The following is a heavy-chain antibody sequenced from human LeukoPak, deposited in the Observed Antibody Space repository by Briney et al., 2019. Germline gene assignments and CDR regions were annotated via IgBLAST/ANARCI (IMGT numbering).Heavy chain of an antibody. D-gene: IGHD6-19*01. V-gene: IGHV3-23*01. CDR1: GFTFSSYA. J-gene: IGHJ4*02. CDR3: AKCPWGGGSSGWYAAY. CDR2: ISGSGGST. Sequence: GGSLRLSCAASGFTFSSYAMSWVRQAPGKGLEWVSAISGSGGSTYYADSVKGRFTISRDNSKDTLYLQMNSLRAEDTAVYYCAKCPWGGGSSGWYAAYWGQGTLVTVSS.